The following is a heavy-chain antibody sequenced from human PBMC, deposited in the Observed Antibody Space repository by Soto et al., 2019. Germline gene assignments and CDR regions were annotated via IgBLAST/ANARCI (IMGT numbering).Heavy chain of an antibody. J-gene: IGHJ4*02. CDR2: INAGNGNT. V-gene: IGHV1-3*01. Sequence: QVQLVQSGAEVKKPGASVKVSCKASGYTFTIYAMHWLRQAPGQRLEWRGWINAGNGNTKYSQKFQGRVTITRDTSASTAYMELSSLRYEDTAVYYCARDVGATGDWGQGTLVTVSS. D-gene: IGHD1-26*01. CDR1: GYTFTIYA. CDR3: ARDVGATGD.